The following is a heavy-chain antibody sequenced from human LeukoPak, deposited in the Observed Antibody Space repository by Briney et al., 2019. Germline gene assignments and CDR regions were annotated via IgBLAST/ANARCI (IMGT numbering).Heavy chain of an antibody. Sequence: ASVTVSCKASGYTFTSYGISWVRQAPGQGLEWMGWISAYNGNTNYAQKLQGRVTMTTDTSTSTAYMELRSLRSDDTAVYYCARGSQWIQLCRYFDYWGQGTLVTVSS. CDR3: ARGSQWIQLCRYFDY. CDR2: ISAYNGNT. D-gene: IGHD5-18*01. CDR1: GYTFTSYG. J-gene: IGHJ4*02. V-gene: IGHV1-18*01.